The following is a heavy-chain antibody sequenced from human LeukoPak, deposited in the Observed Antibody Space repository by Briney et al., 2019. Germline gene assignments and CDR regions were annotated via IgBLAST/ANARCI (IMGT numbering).Heavy chain of an antibody. V-gene: IGHV3-48*04. CDR3: AREPKSSGSGFDY. Sequence: GGSLRLSCAASGFTFNRYSMNWVRQAPGKGLEWVSYISSSNSAIYYADSVQGRFTISRDNAENSLYLQMNSLRAEDTAVYYCAREPKSSGSGFDYWGQGTLVTVSS. CDR1: GFTFNRYS. CDR2: ISSSNSAI. D-gene: IGHD6-19*01. J-gene: IGHJ4*02.